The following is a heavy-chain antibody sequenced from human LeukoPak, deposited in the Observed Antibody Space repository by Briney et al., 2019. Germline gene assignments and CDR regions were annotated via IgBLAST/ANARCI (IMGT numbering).Heavy chain of an antibody. D-gene: IGHD2-2*01. CDR3: ARVDCSSTSCYQSHYYYYYAMDV. CDR2: INPNSGGT. Sequence: ASVKVSCKASGYTFTDYFMHWVRQAPGQGLEWMGWINPNSGGTHYAQKFQGRVTMTRDTSISTAYMDLSRLRSDDTAVYYCARVDCSSTSCYQSHYYYYYAMDVWGQGTTVTVSS. CDR1: GYTFTDYF. V-gene: IGHV1-2*02. J-gene: IGHJ6*02.